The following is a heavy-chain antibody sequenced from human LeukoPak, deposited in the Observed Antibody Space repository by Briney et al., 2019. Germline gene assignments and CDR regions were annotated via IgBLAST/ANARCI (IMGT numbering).Heavy chain of an antibody. Sequence: PGGSLRLSCAASGFTFNAYAMHWVRQAPGKGLEWVAVISYDETNKFCADSVKGRFTISRDNSNNTLYLQMNSLRAEDTAVYYCAREFIVGTDHDAFDIWGQGTMVTVSS. D-gene: IGHD1-26*01. CDR1: GFTFNAYA. CDR2: ISYDETNK. V-gene: IGHV3-30-3*01. CDR3: AREFIVGTDHDAFDI. J-gene: IGHJ3*02.